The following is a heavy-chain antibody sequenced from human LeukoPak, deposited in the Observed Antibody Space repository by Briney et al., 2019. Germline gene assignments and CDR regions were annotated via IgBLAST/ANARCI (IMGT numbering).Heavy chain of an antibody. CDR2: VSYDGSNT. J-gene: IGHJ6*03. CDR3: ARRASRLHYYYYYMDV. Sequence: GGSLRLSCTASGFSFSSYALHWVRQAPGKGLEWVALVSYDGSNTYYEDSVKGRFTISRDNSKNSLYLQINSLSTEDTAVYYCARRASRLHYYYYYMDVWGTGTTVTVSS. CDR1: GFSFSSYA. D-gene: IGHD5/OR15-5a*01. V-gene: IGHV3-30-3*01.